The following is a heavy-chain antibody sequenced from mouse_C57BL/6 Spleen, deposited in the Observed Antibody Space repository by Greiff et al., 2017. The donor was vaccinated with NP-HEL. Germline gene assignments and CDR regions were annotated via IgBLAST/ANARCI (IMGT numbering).Heavy chain of an antibody. Sequence: VQLQESGPELVKPGASVKLSCKASGYTFTSYAINWVKQRPGQGLEWIGRIYPRDGSTKYNEKFKGKATLTVDTSSSTAYMELHSLTSEDSAVYFCVRDYGNYFDYWGQGTTLTVSS. CDR3: VRDYGNYFDY. V-gene: IGHV1-85*01. CDR1: GYTFTSYA. CDR2: IYPRDGST. J-gene: IGHJ2*01. D-gene: IGHD2-1*01.